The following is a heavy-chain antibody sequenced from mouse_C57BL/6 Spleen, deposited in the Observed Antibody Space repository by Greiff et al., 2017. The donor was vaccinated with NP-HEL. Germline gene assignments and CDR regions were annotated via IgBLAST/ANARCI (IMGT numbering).Heavy chain of an antibody. D-gene: IGHD2-3*01. V-gene: IGHV5-17*01. CDR3: ARPGDGYYGGYFDV. J-gene: IGHJ1*03. CDR1: GFTFSDYG. Sequence: EVKLVESGGGLVKPGGSLKLSCAASGFTFSDYGMHWVRQAPEKGLEWVAYISSGSSTIYYADTVKGRFTISRDNAKNTLFLQMTSLGSEETAMYYCARPGDGYYGGYFDVWGTGTTVTVSS. CDR2: ISSGSSTI.